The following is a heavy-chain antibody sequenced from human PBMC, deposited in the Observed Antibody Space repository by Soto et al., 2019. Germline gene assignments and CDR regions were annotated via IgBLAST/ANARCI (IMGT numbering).Heavy chain of an antibody. Sequence: ASVKVSCKASGYTFTSYAMHWVRQAPGQRLEWMGWINAGNGNTKYSQKFQGRVTITRDTSASTPYMELSSLRSEDTAVYYCARATRGTGPAHSYYYYGMDVWGQGTTVTVSS. CDR1: GYTFTSYA. CDR2: INAGNGNT. V-gene: IGHV1-3*01. CDR3: ARATRGTGPAHSYYYYGMDV. D-gene: IGHD1-1*01. J-gene: IGHJ6*02.